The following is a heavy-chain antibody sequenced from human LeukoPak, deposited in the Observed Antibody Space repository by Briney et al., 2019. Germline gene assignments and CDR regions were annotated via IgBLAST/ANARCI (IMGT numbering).Heavy chain of an antibody. V-gene: IGHV3-30*02. D-gene: IGHD6-19*01. Sequence: PGGSLRLSCAASGFTFTSFGIHWVRQAPGKGLEWVASTQSDGNNKYYADSMKGRFAISKDNSKNTVYMQMNSLRVEDTAVYYCARDRGWAVDFWGQGALVTVSS. J-gene: IGHJ4*02. CDR1: GFTFTSFG. CDR3: ARDRGWAVDF. CDR2: TQSDGNNK.